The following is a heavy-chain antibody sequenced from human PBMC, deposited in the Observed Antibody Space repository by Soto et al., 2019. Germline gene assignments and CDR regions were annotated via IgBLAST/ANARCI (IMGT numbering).Heavy chain of an antibody. D-gene: IGHD3-22*01. CDR2: IYYSGST. Sequence: ETLSLTCTVSGGSISSYYWSWIRQPPGKGLEWIGYIYYSGSTNYNPSLKSRVTISVDTSKNQFSLKLSSVTAADTAVYYCARETYYYDSSGYYLERGYFDLWGRGTLVTVSS. V-gene: IGHV4-59*01. J-gene: IGHJ2*01. CDR3: ARETYYYDSSGYYLERGYFDL. CDR1: GGSISSYY.